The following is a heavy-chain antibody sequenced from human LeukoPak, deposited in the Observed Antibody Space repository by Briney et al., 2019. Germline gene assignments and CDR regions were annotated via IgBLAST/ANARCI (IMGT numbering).Heavy chain of an antibody. D-gene: IGHD4-17*01. Sequence: SETLSLTCAVYGGSFSGYYWSWIRQPPGNGLEWIGEINHSGSTNYNPSLKSRVTISVDTSKNQFSLKLSSVTAADTAVYYCARGTPTTVTTAFDIWGQGTMVTVSS. CDR3: ARGTPTTVTTAFDI. CDR2: INHSGST. J-gene: IGHJ3*02. V-gene: IGHV4-34*01. CDR1: GGSFSGYY.